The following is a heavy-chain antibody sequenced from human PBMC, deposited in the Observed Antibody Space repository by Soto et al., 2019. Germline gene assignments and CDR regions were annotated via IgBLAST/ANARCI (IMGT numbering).Heavy chain of an antibody. V-gene: IGHV4-59*08. CDR2: IYYSGST. CDR1: GGSISSYY. CDR3: ARTLTTQETYYYYYYMDV. D-gene: IGHD4-4*01. Sequence: PSETLSLTCTVSGGSISSYYWSWIRQPPGKGLEWIGYIYYSGSTNYNPSLKSRVTISVDTSKNQFSLKLSSVTAADTAVYYCARTLTTQETYYYYYYMDVWGKGTTVTVSS. J-gene: IGHJ6*03.